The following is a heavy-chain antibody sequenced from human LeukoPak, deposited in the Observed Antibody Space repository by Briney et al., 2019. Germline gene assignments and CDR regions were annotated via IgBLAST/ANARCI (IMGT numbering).Heavy chain of an antibody. J-gene: IGHJ4*02. Sequence: PGGSLRLSCAASGFTFSSYAMSWVRQAPGKGLEWVANIKQDGSEKYYVDSVKGRFTISRDNAKNSLYLQMNSLRAEDTAVYYCARAQKLRYFDYWGQGTLVTVSS. CDR2: IKQDGSEK. D-gene: IGHD1-26*01. CDR3: ARAQKLRYFDY. V-gene: IGHV3-7*01. CDR1: GFTFSSYA.